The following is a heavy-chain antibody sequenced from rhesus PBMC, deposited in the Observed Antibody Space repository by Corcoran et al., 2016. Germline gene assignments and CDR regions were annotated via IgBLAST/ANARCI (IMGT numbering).Heavy chain of an antibody. J-gene: IGHJ1*01. V-gene: IGHV4-65*02. CDR3: AIISYAGDFEF. Sequence: QVQLQESGPGLVKPSETLSLTCGVSGGPISRTNWLSWIRQPPGKGLEWFGNIGGSSGSTYYNPSLKSRVTISKDTSKNQFSLKLSSVTAADTAVYYCAIISYAGDFEFWGQGALVTVSS. D-gene: IGHD2-39*01. CDR2: IGGSSGST. CDR1: GGPISRTNW.